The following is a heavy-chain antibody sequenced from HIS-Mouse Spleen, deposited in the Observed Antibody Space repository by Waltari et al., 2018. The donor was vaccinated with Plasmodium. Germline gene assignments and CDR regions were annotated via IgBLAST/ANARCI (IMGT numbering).Heavy chain of an antibody. CDR1: GYTFTHYG. J-gene: IGHJ3*02. D-gene: IGHD6-19*01. V-gene: IGHV1-18*01. CDR3: ARGSAGDAFDI. CDR2: ISPYNGNT. Sequence: QVQLVQSGAEVKKPGASVTVPCKSSGYTFTHYGFRWVRQAPVQGLEWMGWISPYNGNTHFAQKLQGRVTMTTDTSTSTAYMELRSLRSDDTAVYYCARGSAGDAFDIWGQGTMVTVSS.